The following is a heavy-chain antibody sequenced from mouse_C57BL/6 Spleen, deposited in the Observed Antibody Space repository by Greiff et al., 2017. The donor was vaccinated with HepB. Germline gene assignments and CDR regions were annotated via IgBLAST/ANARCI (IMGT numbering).Heavy chain of an antibody. CDR3: ARGYSNYLAWFAY. CDR1: GYAFSSYW. Sequence: VQLQQSGAELVKPGASVKISCKASGYAFSSYWMNWVKQRPGKGLEWIGQIYPGDGDTNYNGKFKGKATLTADKSSSTAYMQLSSLTSEDSAVYFCARGYSNYLAWFAYWGQGTLVTVSA. CDR2: IYPGDGDT. V-gene: IGHV1-80*01. D-gene: IGHD2-5*01. J-gene: IGHJ3*01.